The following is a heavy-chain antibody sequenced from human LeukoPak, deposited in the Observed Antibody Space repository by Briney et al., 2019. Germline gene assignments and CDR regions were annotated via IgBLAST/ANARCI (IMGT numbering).Heavy chain of an antibody. CDR3: ARGIYDSSDFEYFQD. V-gene: IGHV1-8*02. CDR2: MNPNSGNT. J-gene: IGHJ1*01. Sequence: ASVKVSCKASGYTFTSYDINWVRQATGQGREWMGWMNPNSGNTSYAQRFQGRVTMTRDTSISTAYMELSRLRSDDTAVYYCARGIYDSSDFEYFQDWGQGTLVTVSS. D-gene: IGHD3-22*01. CDR1: GYTFTSYD.